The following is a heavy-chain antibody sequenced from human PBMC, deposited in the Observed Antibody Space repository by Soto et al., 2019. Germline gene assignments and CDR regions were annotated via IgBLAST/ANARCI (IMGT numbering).Heavy chain of an antibody. V-gene: IGHV1-69*13. CDR2: IIPIFGTA. CDR1: RGTFSSYA. Sequence: ASVKVSCKASRGTFSSYAISWVRQAPGQGLEWMGGIIPIFGTANYAQKFQGRVTITADESTSTAYMEPSSLRSEDTAVYYCASGFYVGGSYYWRYFDYWGQGTLVTVSS. CDR3: ASGFYVGGSYYWRYFDY. D-gene: IGHD1-26*01. J-gene: IGHJ4*02.